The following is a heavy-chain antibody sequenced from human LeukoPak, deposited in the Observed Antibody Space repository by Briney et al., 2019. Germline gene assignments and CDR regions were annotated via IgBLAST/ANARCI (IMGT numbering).Heavy chain of an antibody. J-gene: IGHJ4*02. CDR2: ISGSGGAT. CDR3: SMWVAGARAGFDH. V-gene: IGHV3-23*01. Sequence: GGSLRLSCAASGFTFNTYAMSWVRQAPGKGLEWVSSISGSGGATYNTDSVKGRFTISRDNSKNTLYLQMNSLRVEDTAVYYCSMWVAGARAGFDHWGQGTLVTVSS. D-gene: IGHD4/OR15-4a*01. CDR1: GFTFNTYA.